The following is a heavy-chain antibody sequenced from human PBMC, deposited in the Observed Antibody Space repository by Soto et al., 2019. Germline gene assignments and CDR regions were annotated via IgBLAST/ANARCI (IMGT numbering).Heavy chain of an antibody. CDR1: GYTFTSYA. Sequence: ATVKVSCKASGYTFTSYAMHWVRQAPGQRLEWMRWINAGNGNTKYSQKFQGRVTITRDTSASTAYMELSSLRSEDTAVYYCETPKDYDDCLDLWGQRTLVPVSS. J-gene: IGHJ4*02. D-gene: IGHD3-22*01. V-gene: IGHV1-3*01. CDR3: ETPKDYDDCLDL. CDR2: INAGNGNT.